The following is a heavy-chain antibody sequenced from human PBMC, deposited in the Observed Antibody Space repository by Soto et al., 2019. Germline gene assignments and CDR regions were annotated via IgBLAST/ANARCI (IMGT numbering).Heavy chain of an antibody. Sequence: KESGPTLVKPTQTLTLTCTASGLSFGTSGVGVGWIRQPPGKALEWLALIYWNDDQRYSPSLKSSLTITKDTSKNQVVLTMTNVDPVDTATYYCASMTTVPTAAFEIWGQGIMVTVPS. CDR3: ASMTTVPTAAFEI. D-gene: IGHD4-17*01. CDR2: IYWNDDQ. V-gene: IGHV2-5*01. J-gene: IGHJ3*02. CDR1: GLSFGTSGVG.